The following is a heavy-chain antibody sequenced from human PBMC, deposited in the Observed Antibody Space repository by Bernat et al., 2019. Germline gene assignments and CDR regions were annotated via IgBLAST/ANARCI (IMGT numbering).Heavy chain of an antibody. CDR3: ATDLCPDYDILTGQQP. V-gene: IGHV1-24*01. D-gene: IGHD3-9*01. CDR2: FDPEDGET. CDR1: GYTLTELS. J-gene: IGHJ4*02. Sequence: QVQLVQSGAEVKKPGASVKVSCKVSGYTLTELSMHWVRQAPGKGLEWMGGFDPEDGETIYAQKFQGRVTMTEDTSTDTAYMELSSLRSEDTAMYYCATDLCPDYDILTGQQPWGQGTLVTVSS.